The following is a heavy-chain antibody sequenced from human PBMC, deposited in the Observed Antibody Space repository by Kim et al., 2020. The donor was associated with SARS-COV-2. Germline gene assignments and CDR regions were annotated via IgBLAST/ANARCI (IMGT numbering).Heavy chain of an antibody. J-gene: IGHJ3*01. CDR3: AREVREAFDL. CDR1: GFSFSDYY. V-gene: IGHV3-11*01. Sequence: GRSLRLSCAASGFSFSDYYMTWIRQAPGKGLEWLSYMSATGTIYTADSVRGRFTISRDNARQSLYLQMNTLRAEDTAVYYCAREVREAFDLWGQGTLVTVSS. CDR2: MSATGTI.